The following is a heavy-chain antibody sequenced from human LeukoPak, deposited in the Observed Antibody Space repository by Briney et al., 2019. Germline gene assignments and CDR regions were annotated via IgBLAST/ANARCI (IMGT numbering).Heavy chain of an antibody. D-gene: IGHD4-17*01. Sequence: PSETLSLTCTVSGGSISSYYWSWIRQPPGKGLEWIGYIYYSGSTNYNPSLKSRVTISVDTSKNQFSLKLGSVTAADTAAYYCARLVRYYRDYGDYGMDVWGQGTTVTVSS. CDR2: IYYSGST. CDR3: ARLVRYYRDYGDYGMDV. CDR1: GGSISSYY. J-gene: IGHJ6*02. V-gene: IGHV4-59*08.